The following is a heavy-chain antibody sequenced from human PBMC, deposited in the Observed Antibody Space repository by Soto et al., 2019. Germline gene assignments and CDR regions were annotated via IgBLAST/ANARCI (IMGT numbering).Heavy chain of an antibody. V-gene: IGHV1-69*13. D-gene: IGHD2-21*01. CDR3: ARDRNSALAY. Sequence: SVKVTCKASGGTFSSYAISWVRQAPGQRLEWMGGIIPIFGTANYAQKFQGRVTITADESTSTAYMELSSLRSEDTAVYYCARDRNSALAYWGQGTLVTVSS. J-gene: IGHJ4*02. CDR2: IIPIFGTA. CDR1: GGTFSSYA.